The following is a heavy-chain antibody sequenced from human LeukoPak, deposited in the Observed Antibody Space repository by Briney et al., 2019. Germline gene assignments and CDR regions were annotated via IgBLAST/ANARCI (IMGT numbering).Heavy chain of an antibody. J-gene: IGHJ3*02. CDR3: ATGPYAAFEM. Sequence: GGSLRLSCAASGFAFTKFWMHWVRQAPGRGLVWVSRVKDDGISTLYADSVKGRFTISRDNAKNTLYLQMNSLRADDTALYYCATGPYAAFEMWGQGTMVTVSS. D-gene: IGHD2-2*01. V-gene: IGHV3-74*01. CDR1: GFAFTKFW. CDR2: VKDDGIST.